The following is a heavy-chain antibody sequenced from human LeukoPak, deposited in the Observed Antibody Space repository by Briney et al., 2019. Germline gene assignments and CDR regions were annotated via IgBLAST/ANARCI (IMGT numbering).Heavy chain of an antibody. CDR2: IKQDGSEK. CDR3: ARDPTYGGPVSFDS. D-gene: IGHD4-23*01. J-gene: IGHJ4*02. CDR1: GFTFSTYW. Sequence: GGSLRLSCAASGFTFSTYWMSWVRQAPGKGLEWVANIKQDGSEKYYVDSVKGRFTISRDNSKNSLYLQMNSLRAEDTAVYFCARDPTYGGPVSFDSWGQGTLVTVSS. V-gene: IGHV3-7*01.